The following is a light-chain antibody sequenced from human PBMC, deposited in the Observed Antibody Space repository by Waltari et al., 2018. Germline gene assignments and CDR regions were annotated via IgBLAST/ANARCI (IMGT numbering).Light chain of an antibody. J-gene: IGLJ1*01. CDR1: KLGDQY. V-gene: IGLV3-1*01. CDR3: QAWHSNTGV. CDR2: QDS. Sequence: SYELTQPPSVSVSPGQTAIITCSGHKLGDQYASWYRLKPGQSPVLVIYQDSERPSGIPERFSGSNSGNTATLTISGTQAMDEADYYCQAWHSNTGVFGTGTKVTVL.